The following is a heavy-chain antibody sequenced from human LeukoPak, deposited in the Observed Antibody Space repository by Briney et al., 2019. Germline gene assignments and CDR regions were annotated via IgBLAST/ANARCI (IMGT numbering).Heavy chain of an antibody. CDR2: IYPGDSDT. CDR3: AIYYYDSSGYYPFDY. D-gene: IGHD3-22*01. CDR1: GYSFTSYW. Sequence: GESLKISCKGSGYSFTSYWISWVRQMPGKGLEWMGIIYPGDSDTRYSPSFQGQVTISADKSISTAYLQWSSLKASDTAMYYCAIYYYDSSGYYPFDYWGQGTLVTVSS. V-gene: IGHV5-51*01. J-gene: IGHJ4*02.